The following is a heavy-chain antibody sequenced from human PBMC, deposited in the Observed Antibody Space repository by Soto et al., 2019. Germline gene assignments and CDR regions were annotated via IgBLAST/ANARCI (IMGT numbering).Heavy chain of an antibody. V-gene: IGHV4-4*02. CDR1: GGSISTNNW. Sequence: SETLSLTCAVSGGSISTNNWWSWVRQPPGKGLEWIGEIYHSGSSNYNPSLKSRVTMSVDRPKSQFSVKLTSVTAADTAVYYCARELANTSSWGSFDSWGQGTLVTVSS. CDR2: IYHSGSS. J-gene: IGHJ4*02. CDR3: ARELANTSSWGSFDS. D-gene: IGHD6-13*01.